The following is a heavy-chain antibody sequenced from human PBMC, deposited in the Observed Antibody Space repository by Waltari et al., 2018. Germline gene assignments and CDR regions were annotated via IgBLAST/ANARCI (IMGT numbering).Heavy chain of an antibody. CDR2: IYSGGST. Sequence: EVQLVESGGGLIQPGGSLRLSCAASGFTVSSTYLSWVRQAPGKGLEWVSVIYSGGSTYYADSVKGRFTISRDNSKNTLYLQMNSLRAEDTAVYYCARKYLDYYYGMDVWGQGTTVTVSS. CDR3: ARKYLDYYYGMDV. V-gene: IGHV3-53*01. J-gene: IGHJ6*02. CDR1: GFTVSSTY.